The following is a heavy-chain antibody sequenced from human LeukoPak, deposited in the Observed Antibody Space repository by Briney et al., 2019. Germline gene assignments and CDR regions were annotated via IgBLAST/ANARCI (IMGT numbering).Heavy chain of an antibody. CDR1: GFTFGDYA. CDR2: IKQGGGET. Sequence: PGGSLRLSCTASGFTFGDYAMSWFRQAPGKGLEWVASIKQGGGETFYVDSVKGRFTISRDNAKNSLYLQMNSLRAEDTAVYYCTREDHSNYNYWGQGTLVTVSS. V-gene: IGHV3-7*01. CDR3: TREDHSNYNY. J-gene: IGHJ4*02. D-gene: IGHD4-11*01.